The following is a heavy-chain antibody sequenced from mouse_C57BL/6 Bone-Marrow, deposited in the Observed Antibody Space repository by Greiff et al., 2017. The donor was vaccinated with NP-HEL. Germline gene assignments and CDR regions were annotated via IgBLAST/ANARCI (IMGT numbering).Heavy chain of an antibody. Sequence: QVQLQQPGAELVMPGASVKLSCKASGYTFTSYWLHWVKQRPGQGLEWIGEIDPSDSYTNYNQKFKGKSTLTVDKSSSTAYMQLSSLTSEDSAVYYCARTTTVVGFDYWGQGTTLTVSS. D-gene: IGHD1-1*01. V-gene: IGHV1-69*01. CDR2: IDPSDSYT. CDR1: GYTFTSYW. CDR3: ARTTTVVGFDY. J-gene: IGHJ2*01.